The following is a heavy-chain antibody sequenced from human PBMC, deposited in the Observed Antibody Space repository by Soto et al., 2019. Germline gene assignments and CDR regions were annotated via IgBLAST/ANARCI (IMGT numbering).Heavy chain of an antibody. CDR1: GFTVSSNY. D-gene: IGHD3-22*01. CDR2: IYSGGST. Sequence: GGGLIQPGGSLRLSCAASGFTVSSNYMSWVRQAPGKGLEWVSVIYSGGSTYYADSVKGRFTISRDNSKNTLYLQMNSLRAEDTAVYYCASARYYYDSSGYYPDWGQGTLVTVSS. V-gene: IGHV3-53*01. J-gene: IGHJ4*02. CDR3: ASARYYYDSSGYYPD.